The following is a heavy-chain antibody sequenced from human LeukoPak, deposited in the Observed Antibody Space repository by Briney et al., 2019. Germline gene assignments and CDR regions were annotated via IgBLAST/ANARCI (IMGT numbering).Heavy chain of an antibody. D-gene: IGHD6-13*01. J-gene: IGHJ4*02. V-gene: IGHV3-30*18. CDR2: ISSDGSSK. Sequence: GGSLRLSCGASGITFSSYGMHWVRQAPGKGLEWVASISSDGSSKYYADSMKGRFTISRDNSKNTLYLQMNSLRTEDTAVYYCAKGGEVSSWYKRLKLYFDYWGQGTLVTVSS. CDR3: AKGGEVSSWYKRLKLYFDY. CDR1: GITFSSYG.